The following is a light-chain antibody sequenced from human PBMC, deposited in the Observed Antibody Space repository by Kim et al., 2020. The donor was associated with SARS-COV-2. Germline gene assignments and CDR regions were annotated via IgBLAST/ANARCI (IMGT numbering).Light chain of an antibody. J-gene: IGKJ5*01. CDR2: GTS. V-gene: IGKV3-20*01. Sequence: RGERDTRSCRGGQSVIAGYLAWYRQRPGQRPRLLISGTSNRASGSPDRWSGSGAETDFTLSISRVEPEDCPGYYCQRYGSSSFTFGQGTRLEI. CDR1: QSVIAGY. CDR3: QRYGSSSFT.